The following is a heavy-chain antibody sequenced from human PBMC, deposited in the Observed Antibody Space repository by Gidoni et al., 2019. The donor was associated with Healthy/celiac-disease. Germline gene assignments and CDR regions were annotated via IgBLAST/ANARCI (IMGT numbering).Heavy chain of an antibody. CDR1: GYTFTSYG. J-gene: IGHJ4*02. CDR3: AREKTGFGELLYFDY. CDR2: ISAYNGNT. V-gene: IGHV1-18*01. D-gene: IGHD3-10*01. Sequence: QVQLVQSGAEVKKPGASVKVSCKASGYTFTSYGISWVRQAPGQGLEGMGWISAYNGNTNYAQKLQGRVTMTTDTSTSTAYMELRSLRSDDTAVYYCAREKTGFGELLYFDYWGQGTLVTVSS.